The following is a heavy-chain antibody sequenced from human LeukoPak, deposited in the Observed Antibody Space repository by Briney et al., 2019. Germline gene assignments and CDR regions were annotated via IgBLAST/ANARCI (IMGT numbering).Heavy chain of an antibody. D-gene: IGHD5-18*01. CDR3: AREKYSYGQFDY. CDR1: GYTFTNFG. CDR2: INPNSGGT. Sequence: APVKVSCKASGYTFTNFGINWVRQAPGQGLEWMGWINPNSGGTNYAQKFQGRVTMTRDTSISTVYMELSSLRSEDTAVYYCAREKYSYGQFDYWGQGTLVTVSS. J-gene: IGHJ4*02. V-gene: IGHV1-2*02.